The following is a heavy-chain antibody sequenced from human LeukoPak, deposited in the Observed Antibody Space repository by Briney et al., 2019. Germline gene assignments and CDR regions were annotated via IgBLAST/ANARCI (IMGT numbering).Heavy chain of an antibody. V-gene: IGHV4-34*01. D-gene: IGHD3-9*01. CDR2: INHSGST. CDR1: GGSFSGYY. Sequence: SETLSLTCAVYGGSFSGYYWSWIRQPPGKGLEWIGEINHSGSTNYNPSLKSRVTISVDTSKNQFSLKLSSVTAADTAVYYCARHSGVLRYFDWLLSRGWFDPWGQGTLVTVSS. CDR3: ARHSGVLRYFDWLLSRGWFDP. J-gene: IGHJ5*02.